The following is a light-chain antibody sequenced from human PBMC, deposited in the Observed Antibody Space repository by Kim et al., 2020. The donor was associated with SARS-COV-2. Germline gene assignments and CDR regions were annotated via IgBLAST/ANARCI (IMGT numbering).Light chain of an antibody. V-gene: IGLV2-18*02. Sequence: GQSVTLSFTGTSSDVVSYNRVSWDQQPPGTAPKLMIYEVSNRPSGVPDRFSGSKAGTTASLTISGLQAEDEADYYCSSYASSSTWVFGGGTQLTVL. CDR1: SSDVVSYNR. CDR3: SSYASSSTWV. J-gene: IGLJ3*02. CDR2: EVS.